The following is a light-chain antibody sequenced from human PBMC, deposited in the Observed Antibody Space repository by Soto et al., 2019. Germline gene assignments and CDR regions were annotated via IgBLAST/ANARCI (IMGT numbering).Light chain of an antibody. CDR3: HQYDDWPYT. V-gene: IGKV3-15*01. CDR2: GAD. Sequence: ETVMTQSPATLSVSPGERATLSCRASQSLSTNLAWYQQKPGQAPRLLIYGADTRATGVPARFSGSVSGTEFTLTIGSLQSEDFAVYYCHQYDDWPYTFGQGTKVELK. J-gene: IGKJ2*01. CDR1: QSLSTN.